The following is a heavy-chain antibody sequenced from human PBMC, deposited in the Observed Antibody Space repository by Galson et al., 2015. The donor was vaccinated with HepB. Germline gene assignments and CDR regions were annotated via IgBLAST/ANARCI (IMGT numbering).Heavy chain of an antibody. D-gene: IGHD4-17*01. J-gene: IGHJ3*02. CDR3: ARCEVATVTIWCAFDI. V-gene: IGHV1-3*01. CDR1: GYTFTSYA. Sequence: SVKVSCKASGYTFTSYAMHWVRQAPGQRLEWMGWINAGNGNTKYSQKFQGRVTITRDTSASTAYMELSSLRSEDTAVYYCARCEVATVTIWCAFDIWGQGTMVTVSS. CDR2: INAGNGNT.